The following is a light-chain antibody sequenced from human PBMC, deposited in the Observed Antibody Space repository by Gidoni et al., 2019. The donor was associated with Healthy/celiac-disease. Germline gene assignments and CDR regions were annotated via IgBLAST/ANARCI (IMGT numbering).Light chain of an antibody. CDR1: KLGDQY. CDR2: QDS. CDR3: QAWDSSTAV. J-gene: IGLJ2*01. V-gene: IGLV3-1*01. Sequence: SYELTQPPSVSVSPGQTASITCSGDKLGDQYACWYQQKPGQSPVLVIYQDSNRPSGIPERFSGSNSGNTATLTISGTQAMDEADYYCQAWDSSTAVFGGGTKLTVL.